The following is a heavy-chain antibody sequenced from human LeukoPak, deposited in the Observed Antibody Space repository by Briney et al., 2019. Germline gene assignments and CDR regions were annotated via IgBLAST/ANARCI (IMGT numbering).Heavy chain of an antibody. V-gene: IGHV3-21*01. Sequence: GGSLRLSCAASGFTFSSYSMNWVRQAAGKGREWVSSISSSSSYIYYACSVKGRFTISRDNAKNSLYLQMNSLRAEDTAVYYCARDPGYYDSISFDPWGQGTLVTVSS. J-gene: IGHJ5*02. CDR2: ISSSSSYI. CDR3: ARDPGYYDSISFDP. CDR1: GFTFSSYS. D-gene: IGHD3-22*01.